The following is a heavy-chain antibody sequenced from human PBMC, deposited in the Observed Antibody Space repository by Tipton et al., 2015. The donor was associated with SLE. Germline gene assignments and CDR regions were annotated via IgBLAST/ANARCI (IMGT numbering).Heavy chain of an antibody. CDR3: ARVHPWGLFDY. CDR2: IYTSGST. Sequence: TLSLTCTVSGGSISSGSYYWSWIRQPAGKGLEWIGRIYTSGSTNYNPSLKSRVTISVDTSKNQFSLKLSSVTAADTAVYYCARVHPWGLFDYWGQGTLVTVSS. V-gene: IGHV4-61*02. CDR1: GGSISSGSYY. D-gene: IGHD3-16*01. J-gene: IGHJ4*02.